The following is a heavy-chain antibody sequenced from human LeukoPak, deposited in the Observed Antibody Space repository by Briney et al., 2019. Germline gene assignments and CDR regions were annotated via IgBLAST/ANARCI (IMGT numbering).Heavy chain of an antibody. CDR3: ARLIVDTAMNVDY. D-gene: IGHD5-18*01. J-gene: IGHJ4*02. CDR2: IYPADSHT. CDR1: GYIFTIYW. Sequence: GESLKISCMGAGYIFTIYWIGWVRQMPGKGLEWMGIIYPADSHTRYSPSIHGRVTISADTSIRTAYLQWSSLKASDTAMYYCARLIVDTAMNVDYWGQGTLVTVSS. V-gene: IGHV5-51*01.